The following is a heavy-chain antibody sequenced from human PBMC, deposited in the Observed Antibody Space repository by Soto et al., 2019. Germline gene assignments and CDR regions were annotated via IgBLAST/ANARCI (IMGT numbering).Heavy chain of an antibody. Sequence: KSKTEGGTPDYAAPVKGRFTLSRDDSKNTLYLQMNSLMTEDTAVYYCTNLKRGFSYSPYWGQETLVTVSS. V-gene: IGHV3-15*01. CDR2: KSKTEGGTP. CDR3: TNLKRGFSYSPY. J-gene: IGHJ4*02. D-gene: IGHD5-18*01.